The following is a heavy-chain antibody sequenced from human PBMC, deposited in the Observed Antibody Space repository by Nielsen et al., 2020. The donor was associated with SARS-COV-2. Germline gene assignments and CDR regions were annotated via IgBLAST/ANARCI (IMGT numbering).Heavy chain of an antibody. CDR1: GFIVSKNY. Sequence: GGSLRFSCAASGFIVSKNYMNWVRQAPGKGLEWVSVIFSDGSTYYADSVKGRFTISRDTSRNTLFLQMNSLRDEDTGVYYCARDGVGYYYYMDVWGKGTTVTVSS. V-gene: IGHV3-66*01. CDR3: ARDGVGYYYYMDV. CDR2: IFSDGST. J-gene: IGHJ6*03. D-gene: IGHD3-3*01.